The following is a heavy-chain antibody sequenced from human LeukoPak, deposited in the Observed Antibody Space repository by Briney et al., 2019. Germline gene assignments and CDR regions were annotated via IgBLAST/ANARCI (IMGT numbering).Heavy chain of an antibody. J-gene: IGHJ3*02. CDR3: ANRRLGYCSGGTCYSGTNAFDI. Sequence: GGSLRLSCAASGFTFSSYEMNWVRQAPGKGLEWVSYISSSGSTIYYADSVKGRFTISRDNAKNSLYLQMNSLRGEDTAGYYCANRRLGYCSGGTCYSGTNAFDIWGQGTMVTVSS. CDR2: ISSSGSTI. D-gene: IGHD2-15*01. V-gene: IGHV3-48*03. CDR1: GFTFSSYE.